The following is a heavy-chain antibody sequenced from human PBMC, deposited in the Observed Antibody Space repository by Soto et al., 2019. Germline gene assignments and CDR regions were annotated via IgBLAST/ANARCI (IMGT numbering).Heavy chain of an antibody. Sequence: PSETLSLTCAVYGGSFSAYCWSWIRQPPGKGRERIGEVRQRGSSNYNPSLKSRVTISVDTSKNKFSLRLSSVTAADTAVYYRARGLKGYSSSWYVAWGQGTQVT. V-gene: IGHV4-34*01. J-gene: IGHJ5*02. D-gene: IGHD6-13*01. CDR3: ARGLKGYSSSWYVA. CDR1: GGSFSAYC. CDR2: VRQRGSS.